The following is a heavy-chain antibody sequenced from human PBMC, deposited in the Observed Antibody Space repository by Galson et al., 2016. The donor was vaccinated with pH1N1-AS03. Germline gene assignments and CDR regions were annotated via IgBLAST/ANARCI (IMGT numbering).Heavy chain of an antibody. D-gene: IGHD2-21*02. V-gene: IGHV3-7*03. CDR3: ARESTGTEHIVVVTGRYGYYYMDV. J-gene: IGHJ6*03. Sequence: SLRLSCAASGFTFKSYWMSWVRQAPGKGLEWVANINQDENEKYCVDSVKGRFTISRDNAKNSLYLEMKSLRAEDTALYYCARESTGTEHIVVVTGRYGYYYMDVWGKGTTVTVSS. CDR2: INQDENEK. CDR1: GFTFKSYW.